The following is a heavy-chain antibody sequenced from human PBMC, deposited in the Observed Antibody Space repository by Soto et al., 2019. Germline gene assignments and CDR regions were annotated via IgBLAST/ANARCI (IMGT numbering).Heavy chain of an antibody. CDR2: NHYGGIS. D-gene: IGHD6-25*01. V-gene: IGHV4-61*01. Sequence: QVQLQESGPGLLKPSETLSLTCNVSGGSVSSGNSYWTWIRQPPGKGLEWIGNNHYGGISNNNPSLNSRVTISLDETRNQFSLRLTSVTAADPAVYYCAREVPAACLDYWGLGTLVTVSS. J-gene: IGHJ4*02. CDR1: GGSVSSGNSY. CDR3: AREVPAACLDY.